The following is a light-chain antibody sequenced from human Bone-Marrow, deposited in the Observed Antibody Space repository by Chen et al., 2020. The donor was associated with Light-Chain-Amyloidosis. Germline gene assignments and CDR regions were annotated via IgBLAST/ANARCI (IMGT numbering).Light chain of an antibody. V-gene: IGKV3-11*01. J-gene: IGKJ4*01. Sequence: EIVLTQSPATVSLSPGDKATLSCRASQSVTSYLAWYQQRPGQAPRLLIYDASKRANGIPARFSGSGFGTDVTLTISSLEPEDFAVYYCQQRYNWPPVTFGGGTKVEIK. CDR3: QQRYNWPPVT. CDR1: QSVTSY. CDR2: DAS.